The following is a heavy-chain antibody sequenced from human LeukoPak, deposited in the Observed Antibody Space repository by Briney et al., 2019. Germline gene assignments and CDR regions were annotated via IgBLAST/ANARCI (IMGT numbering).Heavy chain of an antibody. V-gene: IGHV4-34*01. Sequence: SETLSLTCAVYGGSFSGYYWSWIRQPPGKGLEWIGEINHSGSTNYNPSLKSRVTISVDTSKNQFSLKLSSVTAADTAVYYCARRSVISGDGGGFDYWGQGTLVTVSS. CDR2: INHSGST. J-gene: IGHJ4*02. CDR3: ARRSVISGDGGGFDY. D-gene: IGHD4-17*01. CDR1: GGSFSGYY.